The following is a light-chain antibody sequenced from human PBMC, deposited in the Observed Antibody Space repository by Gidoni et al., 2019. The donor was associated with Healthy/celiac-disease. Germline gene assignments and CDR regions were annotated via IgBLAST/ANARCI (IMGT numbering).Light chain of an antibody. CDR3: AAWDASQTGWV. CDR1: SSNIGGNI. Sequence: QSVLTQPPSTSGTPGQRVTIPCSGSSSNIGGNIVNWYKQLPGTAPRLLMYSNDQRPSGVPDRFSCSKSGTSASLAISGLQSEDEADYYCAAWDASQTGWVFGGGTKLTVL. J-gene: IGLJ3*02. V-gene: IGLV1-44*01. CDR2: SND.